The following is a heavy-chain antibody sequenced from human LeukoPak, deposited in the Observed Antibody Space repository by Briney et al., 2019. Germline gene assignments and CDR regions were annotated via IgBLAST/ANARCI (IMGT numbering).Heavy chain of an antibody. CDR2: ISGSGGST. CDR1: GFTFSIYA. CDR3: AKGNDILTGYFEGYAFGI. D-gene: IGHD3-9*01. Sequence: GGFLRLSCAASGFTFSIYAMSWARQTPGNGLEWVSAISGSGGSTYYADSVKGRFTISRDNSKNTLYLQMNSLRAEDTAVYYCAKGNDILTGYFEGYAFGIWGQGAMVTVSS. V-gene: IGHV3-23*01. J-gene: IGHJ3*02.